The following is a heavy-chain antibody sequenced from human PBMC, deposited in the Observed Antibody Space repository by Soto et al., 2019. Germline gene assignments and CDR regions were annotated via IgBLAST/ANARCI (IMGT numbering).Heavy chain of an antibody. CDR3: ASSAGTYYFDP. CDR2: VVPMFSSS. D-gene: IGHD1-1*01. CDR1: GTTFSTHG. Sequence: QVQLVQSGAEVRKPGSSVNVSCKASGTTFSTHGIHWVRQAPGQGLEWMGGVVPMFSSSNYAQKFQGRLTIVADESTNSAYMERSSLRADDSAIYYCASSAGTYYFDPWGQGPLVTVS. J-gene: IGHJ4*02. V-gene: IGHV1-69*01.